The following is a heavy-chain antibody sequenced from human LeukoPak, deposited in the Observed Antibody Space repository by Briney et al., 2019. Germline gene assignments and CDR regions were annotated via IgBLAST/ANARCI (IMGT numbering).Heavy chain of an antibody. CDR3: AKDFGSSWALSRFDP. D-gene: IGHD6-13*01. V-gene: IGHV3-9*01. J-gene: IGHJ5*02. CDR2: ISWNSGSI. CDR1: GFTFDDYA. Sequence: PGGSLRLSCAASGFTFDDYAMHWVRQAPGKGLEWVSGISWNSGSIAYVDSVKGRFTISRDNAKNSLYLHMNSLRAEDTALYYCAKDFGSSWALSRFDPWGQGTLVTVSS.